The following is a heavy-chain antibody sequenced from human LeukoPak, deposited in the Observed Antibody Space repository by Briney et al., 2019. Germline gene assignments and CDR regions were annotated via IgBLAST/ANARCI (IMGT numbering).Heavy chain of an antibody. D-gene: IGHD1-14*01. CDR2: INSDGSNT. Sequence: GGSLRLSCAASGFTFSSYGMHWVRQAPGKGLVWVSRINSDGSNTSYADSVKGRFMISRDNAKNTLYLQMNSLRAEDTAVYYCARVVTTSEDWGQGTLVTVSS. CDR1: GFTFSSYG. J-gene: IGHJ4*02. V-gene: IGHV3-74*01. CDR3: ARVVTTSED.